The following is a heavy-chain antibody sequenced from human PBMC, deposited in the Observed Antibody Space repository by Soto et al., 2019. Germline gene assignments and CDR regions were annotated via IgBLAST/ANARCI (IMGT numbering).Heavy chain of an antibody. D-gene: IGHD3-22*01. CDR1: GYTFTGYY. CDR3: ARGDSSGSYAFDI. V-gene: IGHV1-2*04. CDR2: INPNSGGT. J-gene: IGHJ3*02. Sequence: ASVKVSCKASGYTFTGYYMHWVRQAPGQGLEWMGWINPNSGGTNYAQKFQGWVTMTRDTSISTAYMELSRLRSDDTAVYYCARGDSSGSYAFDIWGQGTTVTVSS.